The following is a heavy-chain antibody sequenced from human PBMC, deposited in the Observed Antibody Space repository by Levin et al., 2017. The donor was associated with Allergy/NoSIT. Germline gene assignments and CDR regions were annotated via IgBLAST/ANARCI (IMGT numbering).Heavy chain of an antibody. CDR3: ARDSGSFAMDV. V-gene: IGHV1-2*06. J-gene: IGHJ6*02. Sequence: ASVKVSCKASGYTFTAYYIHWVRQAPGQGLEWMGRINPNTGGTHYAQKVQGRVTVARDTSISTAYMEMSSLTSDDTAVYYCARDSGSFAMDVWGQGTTVTVSS. CDR2: INPNTGGT. CDR1: GYTFTAYY. D-gene: IGHD1-26*01.